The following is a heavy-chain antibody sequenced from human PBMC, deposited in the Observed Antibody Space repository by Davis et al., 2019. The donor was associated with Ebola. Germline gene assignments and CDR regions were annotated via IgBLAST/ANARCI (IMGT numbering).Heavy chain of an antibody. D-gene: IGHD3-10*02. CDR1: GFTFSSYA. Sequence: GESLKISCAASGFTFSSYAMSWVRQAPGKGLEWVSAISGSGGSTYYADSVKGRFTISRDNAKNSLYLQMNSLRDEDTAVYYCARVALVFGTDYWGQGTLVTVSS. V-gene: IGHV3-23*01. CDR2: ISGSGGST. CDR3: ARVALVFGTDY. J-gene: IGHJ4*02.